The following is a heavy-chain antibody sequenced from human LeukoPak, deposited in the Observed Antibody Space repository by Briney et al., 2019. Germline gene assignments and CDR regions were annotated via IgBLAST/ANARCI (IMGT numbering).Heavy chain of an antibody. CDR2: IKQDGSEK. CDR3: ATSLRLYYYDSSAYYAH. V-gene: IGHV3-7*01. Sequence: GGSLRLSCAASGFTFSSYWMTWVRQAPGKGLEWVANIKQDGSEKYYVDSVKGRFTISRDNAKNSLYLQINSLRAEDTAVYYCATSLRLYYYDSSAYYAHWGQGTLVTVSS. CDR1: GFTFSSYW. D-gene: IGHD3-22*01. J-gene: IGHJ4*02.